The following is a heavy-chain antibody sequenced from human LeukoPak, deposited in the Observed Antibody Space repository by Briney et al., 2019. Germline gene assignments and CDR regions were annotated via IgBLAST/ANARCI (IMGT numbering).Heavy chain of an antibody. V-gene: IGHV1-18*01. J-gene: IGHJ4*02. Sequence: ASVKLSCKASGYTFTTHGNSWVRQPPGQGHERMGWISAYNGNTNDAQKFQRRVTMTEDISTDTAYMELSSLRSEDTAVYYCATPYDDSSGLDYWGQGTLVTVSS. CDR2: ISAYNGNT. D-gene: IGHD3-22*01. CDR3: ATPYDDSSGLDY. CDR1: GYTFTTHG.